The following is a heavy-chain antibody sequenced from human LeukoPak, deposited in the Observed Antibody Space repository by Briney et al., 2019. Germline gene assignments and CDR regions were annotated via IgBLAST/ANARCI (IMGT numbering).Heavy chain of an antibody. CDR3: ARSTGDVWY. CDR1: GGSFSGYY. J-gene: IGHJ4*02. V-gene: IGHV4-34*01. D-gene: IGHD3-16*01. Sequence: SETLSLTCAVYGGSFSGYYWSWIRQPPGKGLEWIGEINHSGSTNYNPSLKSRVTISVDTSKNQFSLKPSSVTAADTAVYYCARSTGDVWYWGQGTLVTVSS. CDR2: INHSGST.